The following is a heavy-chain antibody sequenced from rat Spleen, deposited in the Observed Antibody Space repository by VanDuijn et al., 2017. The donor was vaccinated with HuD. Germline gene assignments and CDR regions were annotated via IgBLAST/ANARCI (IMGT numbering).Heavy chain of an antibody. CDR2: ISYDGIST. J-gene: IGHJ2*01. V-gene: IGHV5-29*01. CDR3: ATVGPDWEFGY. CDR1: GLTFNNYG. D-gene: IGHD5-1*01. Sequence: EVQLVESDGGLVQPGRSLKLSCAASGLTFNNYGMAWVRQAPTKGLEWVATISYDGISTYYRDSVRGRFTISSDNAKTTLYLQMDSLRSEDTATYYCATVGPDWEFGYWGQGVMVTVSS.